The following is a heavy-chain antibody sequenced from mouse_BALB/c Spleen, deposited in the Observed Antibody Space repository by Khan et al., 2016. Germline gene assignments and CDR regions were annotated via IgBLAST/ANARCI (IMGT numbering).Heavy chain of an antibody. V-gene: IGHV14-3*02. J-gene: IGHJ3*01. CDR2: IDPANGNT. D-gene: IGHD2-14*01. Sequence: VQLKESGAEFVKPGASVKLSCTAAGFNIKDTYIHWVKQSPEQGLEWLGGIDPANGNTQFDPKFQGKATITTDTSSTTAYLQRSSLTAEDTAVKRDYRPFEDGYFGFDYWGQGTQVTVSA. CDR3: YRPFEDGYFGFDY. CDR1: GFNIKDTY.